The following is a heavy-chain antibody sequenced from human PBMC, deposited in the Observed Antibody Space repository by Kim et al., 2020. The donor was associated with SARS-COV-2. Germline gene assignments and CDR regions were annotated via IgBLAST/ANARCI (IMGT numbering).Heavy chain of an antibody. CDR3: ARVHCSSTSCYEGWHGMDV. CDR1: GFTFSSYA. V-gene: IGHV3-64*01. Sequence: GGSLRLSCAASGFTFSSYAMHWVRQSPGKGLEYVSAISSNGGSTYYANSVKGRFTISRDNSKNTLYLQMGSLRAEDMAVYYCARVHCSSTSCYEGWHGMDVWGQGTTVTVSS. CDR2: ISSNGGST. D-gene: IGHD2-2*01. J-gene: IGHJ6*02.